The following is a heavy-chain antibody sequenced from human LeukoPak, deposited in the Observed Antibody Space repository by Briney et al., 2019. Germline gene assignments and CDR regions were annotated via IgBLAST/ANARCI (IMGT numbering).Heavy chain of an antibody. CDR2: IIPIFGTA. CDR3: ARSLVASYSGTAMAYFDY. V-gene: IGHV1-69*01. Sequence: GASVKVSCKASGGTFSSYAISWVRQAPGQGLEWMGGIIPIFGTANYAQKFQGRVTITADESTSTAYMELSSLRSEDTAVYYCARSLVASYSGTAMAYFDYWGQGTLVTVSS. D-gene: IGHD5-18*01. J-gene: IGHJ4*02. CDR1: GGTFSSYA.